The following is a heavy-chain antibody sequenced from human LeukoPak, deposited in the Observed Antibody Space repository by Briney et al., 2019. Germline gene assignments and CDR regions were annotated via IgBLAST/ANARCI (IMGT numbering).Heavy chain of an antibody. Sequence: GESLKISCKGSGYSFTSYWIGWVRQMPGKGPEWMGIIYPGDSDTRYSPSFQGQVTISADKSISTAYLQWSSLKASDTAMYYCANYGSGSYYNPGAFDIWGQGTMVTVSS. D-gene: IGHD3-10*01. J-gene: IGHJ3*02. CDR2: IYPGDSDT. CDR1: GYSFTSYW. CDR3: ANYGSGSYYNPGAFDI. V-gene: IGHV5-51*01.